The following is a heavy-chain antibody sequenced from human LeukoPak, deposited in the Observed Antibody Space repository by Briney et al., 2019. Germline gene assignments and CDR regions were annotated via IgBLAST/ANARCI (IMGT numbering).Heavy chain of an antibody. CDR1: GFTFSDYY. CDR3: ARVYGDYVLNHAFDI. CDR2: ISSSGSTI. D-gene: IGHD4-17*01. Sequence: GGSLRLSCAASGFTFSDYYMSWIRQAPGKGLEWVSYISSSGSTIYYADSVKGRFTISRDNAKNSLYLQMNSLRAEDTAVYYCARVYGDYVLNHAFDIWGQGTMVTVSS. V-gene: IGHV3-11*01. J-gene: IGHJ3*02.